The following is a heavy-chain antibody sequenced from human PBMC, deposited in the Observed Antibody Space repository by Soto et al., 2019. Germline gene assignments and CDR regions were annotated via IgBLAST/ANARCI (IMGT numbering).Heavy chain of an antibody. J-gene: IGHJ4*02. CDR3: ARDVYSGSYYNVGYYFDY. CDR1: GFSFSTFE. V-gene: IGHV3-48*02. CDR2: ISSSSSSTI. D-gene: IGHD3-10*01. Sequence: GGSLRLSCAASGFSFSTFEMSWVRQAPGKGLEWVSYISSSSSSTIYYADSVKGRFTISRDNAKNSLYLQMNSLRDEDTAVYYCARDVYSGSYYNVGYYFDYWGQGTLVTVSS.